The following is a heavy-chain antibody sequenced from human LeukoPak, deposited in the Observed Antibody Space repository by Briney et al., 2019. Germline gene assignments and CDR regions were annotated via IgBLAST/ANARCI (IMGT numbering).Heavy chain of an antibody. CDR1: GFSFSSYG. Sequence: SGGSLRPSCAASGFSFSSYGMHWVRQAPGKGLEWVSVISYGGSNKYYADSVKGRFTISRDNSKNTLYLQMNSLRAEDTAVYYCAQDFKSDSTPTLLPVYWGQGTLVTVSS. J-gene: IGHJ4*02. CDR2: ISYGGSNK. V-gene: IGHV3-30*18. D-gene: IGHD2-2*01. CDR3: AQDFKSDSTPTLLPVY.